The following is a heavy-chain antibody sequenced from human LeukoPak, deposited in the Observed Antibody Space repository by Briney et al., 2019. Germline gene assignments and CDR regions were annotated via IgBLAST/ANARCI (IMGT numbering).Heavy chain of an antibody. D-gene: IGHD6-19*01. CDR1: GFTLSIYS. V-gene: IGHV3-23*01. Sequence: PGGSLRLSCAASGFTLSIYSMSWVRQAPGRGLEWVSAISGSGGRTYYADSVKGWFTTSRDTSKKPPYLRMNRLRAEDTAVYCRAKKPPPRTVGGTSFGSFDLWGRGTLVTVSS. CDR2: ISGSGGRT. J-gene: IGHJ2*01. CDR3: AKKPPPRTVGGTSFGSFDL.